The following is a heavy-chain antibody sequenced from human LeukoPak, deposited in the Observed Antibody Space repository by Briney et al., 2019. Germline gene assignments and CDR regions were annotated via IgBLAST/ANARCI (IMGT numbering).Heavy chain of an antibody. CDR2: INWNGGST. V-gene: IGHV3-20*04. D-gene: IGHD3-22*01. Sequence: GGSLRLSCAASGFTFDDYGMSWVRQAPGKGLEWVSGINWNGGSTGYADSVKGRFTISRDNAKNSLCLQMNSLRAEDTALYYCARVYYYDSSGYYYSGGVFDYWGQGTLVTVSS. J-gene: IGHJ4*02. CDR1: GFTFDDYG. CDR3: ARVYYYDSSGYYYSGGVFDY.